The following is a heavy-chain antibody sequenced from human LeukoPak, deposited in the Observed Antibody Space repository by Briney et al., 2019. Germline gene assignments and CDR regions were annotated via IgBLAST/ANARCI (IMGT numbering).Heavy chain of an antibody. J-gene: IGHJ1*01. CDR2: IIPIFGTA. V-gene: IGHV1-69*05. D-gene: IGHD3-22*01. CDR1: GGTFSSYA. CDR3: ARKDSYDSSEVYFQH. Sequence: SVKVSCKASGGTFSSYAISWVRQAPGQGLEWMGRIIPIFGTANYAQKFQGRVTITTDESTSTAYMELSSLRSEDAAVYYCARKDSYDSSEVYFQHWGQGTLVTVSS.